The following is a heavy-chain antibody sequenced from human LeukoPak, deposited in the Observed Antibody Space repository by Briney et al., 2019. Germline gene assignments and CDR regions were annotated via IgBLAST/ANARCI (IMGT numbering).Heavy chain of an antibody. D-gene: IGHD2-2*01. CDR2: ISAYNGNT. J-gene: IGHJ4*02. Sequence: ASVKVSCKASGYTFTSYGISWVRQAPGQGLEWMGWISAYNGNTNYAQKLQGRVTMTTDTSTSTAYVELRSLRSDDTAVYYCARDLPLCSSPSCNHPLDYGAKEPLFTVSS. CDR3: ARDLPLCSSPSCNHPLDY. V-gene: IGHV1-18*04. CDR1: GYTFTSYG.